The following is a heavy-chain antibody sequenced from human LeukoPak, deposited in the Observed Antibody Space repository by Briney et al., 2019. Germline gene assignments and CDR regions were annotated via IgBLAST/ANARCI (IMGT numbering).Heavy chain of an antibody. CDR2: INHSGST. V-gene: IGHV4-34*01. Sequence: SETLSLTCAVYGGSFSGYYWSWIRQPPGKGLEWIGEINHSGSTNYNPSLKSRVTISVDTSKNQFSLKLSSVTAAGTAVYYCARVGPYYDFWSGYPYGMDVWGQGTTVTVSS. CDR1: GGSFSGYY. CDR3: ARVGPYYDFWSGYPYGMDV. D-gene: IGHD3-3*01. J-gene: IGHJ6*02.